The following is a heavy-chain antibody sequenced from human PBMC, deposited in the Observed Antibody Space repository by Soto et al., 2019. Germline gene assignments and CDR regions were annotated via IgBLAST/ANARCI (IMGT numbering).Heavy chain of an antibody. CDR3: ARDSEGNYYDSSGYTPPRGAWFDP. J-gene: IGHJ5*02. CDR1: GYTSTSYY. V-gene: IGHV1-46*01. D-gene: IGHD3-22*01. Sequence: ASVKVSCKASGYTSTSYYMHWVRQAPGQGLEWMGIINPSGGSTSYAQKFQGRVTMTRDTSTSTVYMELSSLRSEDTAVYYCARDSEGNYYDSSGYTPPRGAWFDPWGQGTLVTVSS. CDR2: INPSGGST.